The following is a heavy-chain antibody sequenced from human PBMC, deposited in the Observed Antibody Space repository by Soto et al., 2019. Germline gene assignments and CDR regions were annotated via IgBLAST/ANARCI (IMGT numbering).Heavy chain of an antibody. Sequence: GGSLRLSCAASGFTFSDYYMSWIRQAPGKGLEWVSYISSSGSTIYYADSVKGRFTISRDNAKNSLYLQMNSLRAEDTAADYCARVGYSGYRLYYYMDVWGKGTTVTVSS. CDR2: ISSSGSTI. J-gene: IGHJ6*03. CDR1: GFTFSDYY. V-gene: IGHV3-11*01. D-gene: IGHD5-12*01. CDR3: ARVGYSGYRLYYYMDV.